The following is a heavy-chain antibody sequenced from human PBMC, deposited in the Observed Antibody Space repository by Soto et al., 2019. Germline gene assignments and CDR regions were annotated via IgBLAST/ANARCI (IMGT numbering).Heavy chain of an antibody. V-gene: IGHV4-4*02. CDR2: VYHSGST. Sequence: QVQLQESGPGLVKPSGTLSLTCAVSGGSISSSNWWSWVRQPPGKGLEWIGEVYHSGSTHYNPSXXXXXXXXXXXXXXXXXXXXXXXXXXXXXXXXXXXXDGVAAGDVDNWGQGTLVTVSS. D-gene: IGHD6-25*01. J-gene: IGHJ4*02. CDR3: XXXDGVAAGDVDN. CDR1: GGSISSSNW.